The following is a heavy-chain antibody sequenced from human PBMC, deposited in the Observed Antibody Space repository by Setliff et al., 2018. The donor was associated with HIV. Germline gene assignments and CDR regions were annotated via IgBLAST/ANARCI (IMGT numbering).Heavy chain of an antibody. Sequence: PSETLSLTCGVYGGSFSGYYWSWIRQPPGKGLEWIGEINHSGSTNQNPSLKSRVTISIDTSKNQFSLRLSSVTAADTAVYYCAKKGNGDYHFDYWGQGTLVTVSS. CDR2: INHSGST. D-gene: IGHD4-17*01. J-gene: IGHJ4*02. CDR3: AKKGNGDYHFDY. V-gene: IGHV4-34*01. CDR1: GGSFSGYY.